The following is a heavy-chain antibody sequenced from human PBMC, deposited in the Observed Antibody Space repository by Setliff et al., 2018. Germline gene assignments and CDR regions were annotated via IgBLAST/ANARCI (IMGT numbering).Heavy chain of an antibody. J-gene: IGHJ4*02. CDR3: IRPQTPDDDHSSGYYGF. CDR1: GFNFHDFA. CDR2: IRSNTYGGTT. Sequence: GGSLRLSCTTSGFNFHDFAMSWVRQAPGKGLEWVGFIRSNTYGGTTDFAASVRGRFSISRNDFKCIAYLQMNSLETEDTALYYCIRPQTPDDDHSSGYYGFWGQGTPVTVSS. D-gene: IGHD3-22*01. V-gene: IGHV3-49*04.